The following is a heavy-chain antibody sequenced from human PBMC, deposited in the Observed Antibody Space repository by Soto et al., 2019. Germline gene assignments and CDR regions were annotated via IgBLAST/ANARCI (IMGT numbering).Heavy chain of an antibody. V-gene: IGHV3-48*01. Sequence: PGGSLRLSCAASGFTFSSYSMNWVRQAPGKGLEWVSYISSSSSTIYYADSVKGRFTISRDNSKNTLYLQMNSLRAEDTAVYFCARHDWLDPWGQGTLVTVSS. CDR2: ISSSSSTI. CDR1: GFTFSSYS. CDR3: ARHDWLDP. J-gene: IGHJ5*02.